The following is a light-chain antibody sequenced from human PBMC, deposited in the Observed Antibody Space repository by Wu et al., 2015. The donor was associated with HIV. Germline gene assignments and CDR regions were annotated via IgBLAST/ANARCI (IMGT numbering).Light chain of an antibody. J-gene: IGKJ2*03. CDR1: QSIRKY. V-gene: IGKV3-20*01. Sequence: EIVLTQSPVTLSLSPGERATLSCRASQSIRKYLGWYQQKPGQAPRLLIYGASSRANGIPDRFSGSGSGTDFILTISRLDPEDFAVYYCQQFGSSGYSFGQGTKLEIK. CDR2: GAS. CDR3: QQFGSSGYS.